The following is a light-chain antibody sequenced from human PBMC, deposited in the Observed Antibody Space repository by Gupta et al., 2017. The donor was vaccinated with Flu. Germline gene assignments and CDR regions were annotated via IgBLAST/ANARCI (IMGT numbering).Light chain of an antibody. CDR3: HYYGSSIFT. Sequence: IVLTQSPGTLSLSPGERATLSCRASQSISSSYLAWYQQKLGQAPRLLIYAASSGSTGIPDRFSGSASGTDFTLIISILAPEDFVVYCCHYYGSSIFTFGHGTKVDIK. CDR1: QSISSSY. V-gene: IGKV3-20*01. CDR2: AAS. J-gene: IGKJ3*01.